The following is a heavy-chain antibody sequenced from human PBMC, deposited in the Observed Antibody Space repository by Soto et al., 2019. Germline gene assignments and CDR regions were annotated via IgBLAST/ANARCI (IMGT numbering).Heavy chain of an antibody. CDR1: GLTFGDYA. Sequence: PGGSLRLSCTASGLTFGDYAMSWFRQAPGKGLEWVGFIRSKAYGGTTEYAASVKGRFTISRDDSKSIAYLQMNSLKTEDTAVYYCTRVAGLRYFDWYHFDYWGQGTLVTVSS. V-gene: IGHV3-49*03. CDR2: IRSKAYGGTT. J-gene: IGHJ4*02. D-gene: IGHD3-9*01. CDR3: TRVAGLRYFDWYHFDY.